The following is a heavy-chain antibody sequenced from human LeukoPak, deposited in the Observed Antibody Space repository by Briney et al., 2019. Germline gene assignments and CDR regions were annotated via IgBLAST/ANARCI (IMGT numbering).Heavy chain of an antibody. Sequence: GGSLRLSCAASRFTFSSYWMSWVRQAPGKGLEWVAVISYDGSNKYYADSVKGRFTISRDNSKNTLYLQMNSLRAEDTAVYSCVRAHDAFDIWGQGTMVTVSS. V-gene: IGHV3-30*03. CDR1: RFTFSSYW. CDR2: ISYDGSNK. CDR3: VRAHDAFDI. J-gene: IGHJ3*02.